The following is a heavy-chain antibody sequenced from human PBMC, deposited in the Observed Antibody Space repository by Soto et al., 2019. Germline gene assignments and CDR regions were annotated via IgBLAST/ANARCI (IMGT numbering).Heavy chain of an antibody. CDR2: IYWNDDK. V-gene: IGHV2-5*01. Sequence: QITLKESGPTLVTPTQTLTLTCTFSGFSLSTSGLGVGWIRQPPGKALEWLALIYWNDDKRYSTSLTARLTITQDSSKNQVVLTMTNMDPVDTATYYCAHRPSGWYLFDYWGQGTLVTVSS. CDR1: GFSLSTSGLG. CDR3: AHRPSGWYLFDY. J-gene: IGHJ4*02. D-gene: IGHD6-19*01.